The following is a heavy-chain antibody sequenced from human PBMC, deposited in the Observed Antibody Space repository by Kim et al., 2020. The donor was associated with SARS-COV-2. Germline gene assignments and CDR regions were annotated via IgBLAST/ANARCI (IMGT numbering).Heavy chain of an antibody. D-gene: IGHD2-15*01. Sequence: SETLSLTCAVYGGSFSGYNWCWIRQPPGRGLQGIGEVNHSGSTNYNPSLNSRVTISVDTSKNQLSLKMRSVTAADTAAYYCARGPKKRGAFAYWGQATLV. CDR1: GGSFSGYN. V-gene: IGHV4-34*01. CDR3: ARGPKKRGAFAY. CDR2: VNHSGST. J-gene: IGHJ4*02.